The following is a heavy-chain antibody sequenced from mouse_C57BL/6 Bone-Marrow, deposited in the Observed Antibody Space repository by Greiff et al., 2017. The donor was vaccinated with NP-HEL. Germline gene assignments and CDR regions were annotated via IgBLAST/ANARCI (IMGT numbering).Heavy chain of an antibody. CDR3: ARSQTGKRTWFAY. D-gene: IGHD4-1*01. Sequence: QVQLQQPGAELVMPGASVKLSCKASGYTFTSYWMHWVKQRPGQGLEWIGEIDPSDSYTNYNQKFKGKSTLTVDKSSSTAYMQLSSLTSEDSAVYYCARSQTGKRTWFAYWGQGTLVTVSA. CDR1: GYTFTSYW. J-gene: IGHJ3*01. V-gene: IGHV1-69*01. CDR2: IDPSDSYT.